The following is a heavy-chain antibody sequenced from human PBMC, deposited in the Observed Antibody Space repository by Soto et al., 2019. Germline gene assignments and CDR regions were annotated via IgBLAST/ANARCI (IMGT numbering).Heavy chain of an antibody. D-gene: IGHD3-22*01. CDR2: IYHSGII. V-gene: IGHV4-38-2*02. Sequence: SETLSLTCTVSGYSISSGCYWGWIRQPPGKGLEWVGSIYHSGIIYYNPSLKSRVTISVDTSKNQFSLELTSVTAADTAVYYCSRDYDYFYDSSNLYSQPFDAWGQGALVTVSS. CDR1: GYSISSGCY. CDR3: SRDYDYFYDSSNLYSQPFDA. J-gene: IGHJ1*01.